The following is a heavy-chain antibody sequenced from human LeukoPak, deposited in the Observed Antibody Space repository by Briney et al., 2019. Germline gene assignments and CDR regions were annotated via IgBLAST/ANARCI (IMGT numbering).Heavy chain of an antibody. CDR1: GFTFSSYS. CDR2: ISSSSSYI. CDR3: ARSYGDYVYYYGMDV. V-gene: IGHV3-21*01. D-gene: IGHD4-17*01. J-gene: IGHJ6*02. Sequence: GGSLRLSCAASGFTFSSYSMNWVRQAPGKGLEWVSSISSSSSYIYYADSVKGRFIISRDNAKNSLYLQMNSLRAEDTAVYYCARSYGDYVYYYGMDVWGQGTTVTVSS.